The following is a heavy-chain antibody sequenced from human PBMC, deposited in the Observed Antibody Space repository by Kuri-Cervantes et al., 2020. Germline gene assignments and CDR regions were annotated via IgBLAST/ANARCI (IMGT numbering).Heavy chain of an antibody. CDR1: GGSISSSSYY. Sequence: SETLSLTCTVSGGSISSSSYYWGWIRQPPGKGLEWIGSIYYSGSTYYNPSLKSRVTTSVDTSKNQFSLKLSSVTAADTAVYYCARDFTGSDVLSDYWGQGTLVTVSS. V-gene: IGHV4-39*07. D-gene: IGHD3-9*01. CDR2: IYYSGST. J-gene: IGHJ4*02. CDR3: ARDFTGSDVLSDY.